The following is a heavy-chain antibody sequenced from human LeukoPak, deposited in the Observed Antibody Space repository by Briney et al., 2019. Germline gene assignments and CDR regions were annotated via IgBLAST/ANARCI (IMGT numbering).Heavy chain of an antibody. Sequence: GGTLRLSCAASGFTFSSYGMNWVRQAPGKGLEWVSSISSSSSYIYYADSVKGRFTISRDNAKNSLYLQMNSLRAEDTAVYYCARGPGIAAYYFDYWGQGTLVTVSS. J-gene: IGHJ4*02. CDR2: ISSSSSYI. V-gene: IGHV3-21*01. CDR3: ARGPGIAAYYFDY. CDR1: GFTFSSYG. D-gene: IGHD6-25*01.